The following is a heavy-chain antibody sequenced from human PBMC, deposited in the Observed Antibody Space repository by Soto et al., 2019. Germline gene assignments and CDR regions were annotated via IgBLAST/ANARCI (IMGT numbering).Heavy chain of an antibody. D-gene: IGHD3-22*01. Sequence: QVQLQESGPGLVKPSQTLSLTCTVSGGSISSGDYYWSWIRQPPGKGLEWIGYIYYSGSTYYNPSVTTAVTISVDPSKNQFSLKRSSVTAADTAVYYCARVGPPYYYDSSGRRHWSFDLWGRGTLVTVSS. CDR1: GGSISSGDYY. CDR3: ARVGPPYYYDSSGRRHWSFDL. J-gene: IGHJ2*01. V-gene: IGHV4-30-4*01. CDR2: IYYSGST.